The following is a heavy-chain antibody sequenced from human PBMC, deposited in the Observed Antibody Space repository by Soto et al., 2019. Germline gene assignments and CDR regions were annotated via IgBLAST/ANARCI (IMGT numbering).Heavy chain of an antibody. CDR1: GGSVSSRNW. Sequence: KPSETLSLTCAVSGGSVSSRNWWTWVRQPPGQGLEWIGEIYHTGTTNYNPSLKSRVTISLDNFKNQFSLKLSSVTAADTAVYFCESLGSCSGADCPGNGWGQGILVTVSS. D-gene: IGHD2-21*01. J-gene: IGHJ4*01. V-gene: IGHV4-4*02. CDR3: ESLGSCSGADCPGNG. CDR2: IYHTGTT.